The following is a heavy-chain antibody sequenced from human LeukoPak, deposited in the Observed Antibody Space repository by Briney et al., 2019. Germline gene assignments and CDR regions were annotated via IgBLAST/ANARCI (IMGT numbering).Heavy chain of an antibody. CDR2: IKEDGNEK. J-gene: IGHJ4*02. Sequence: GGSLRPSCAAFGFTFSSYRMSWVRQAPGKGLEWVANIKEDGNEKYYVDSVKGRFTISRDNAKKSLFLQMNSLRAEDTAVYYCTRVGYSYGYPYFDYWGQGTLVTVSS. CDR3: TRVGYSYGYPYFDY. CDR1: GFTFSSYR. D-gene: IGHD5-18*01. V-gene: IGHV3-7*04.